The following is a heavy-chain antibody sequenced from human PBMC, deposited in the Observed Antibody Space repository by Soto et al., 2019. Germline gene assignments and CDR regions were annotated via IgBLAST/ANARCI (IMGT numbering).Heavy chain of an antibody. CDR3: ARESIIAFGGVIGWFDP. Sequence: GGSLRLSCAASGFTFSDYYMSWIRQAPGKGLEWVSYISSSGSTIYYADSVKGRFTISRDNTKNSLYLQMNSLRAEDTAVYYCARESIIAFGGVIGWFDPWGKGTLVTVSS. J-gene: IGHJ5*01. CDR1: GFTFSDYY. CDR2: ISSSGSTI. V-gene: IGHV3-11*01. D-gene: IGHD3-16*02.